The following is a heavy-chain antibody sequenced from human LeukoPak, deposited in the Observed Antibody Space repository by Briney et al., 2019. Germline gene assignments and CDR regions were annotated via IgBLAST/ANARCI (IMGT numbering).Heavy chain of an antibody. D-gene: IGHD3-9*01. Sequence: GRSLRLSCAASGFTFSSYGMHWVRQAPGKGLEWVAVISYDGSNKYYADSVKGRFTISRDNSKNTLYLQMNSLRAEDTAVYYCAKDVQELRNFDWLPIGSFDYWGQGTLVTVSS. CDR1: GFTFSSYG. CDR3: AKDVQELRNFDWLPIGSFDY. J-gene: IGHJ4*02. CDR2: ISYDGSNK. V-gene: IGHV3-30*18.